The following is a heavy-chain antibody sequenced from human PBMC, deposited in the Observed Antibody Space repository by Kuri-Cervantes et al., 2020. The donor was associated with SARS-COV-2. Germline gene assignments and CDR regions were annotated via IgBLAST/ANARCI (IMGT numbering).Heavy chain of an antibody. V-gene: IGHV3-21*01. CDR1: GRTFSSYS. D-gene: IGHD3-22*01. J-gene: IGHJ3*02. Sequence: GESLKISWAASGRTFSSYSMNWVRQAPGKGLEWVSSISSSSSYIYYADPVKGRFTISRDNAKNSLYLQMNSLRAEDKAVYYCARDDTWESVTMIVIDRGRPGAFDIWGQGTMVTVSS. CDR3: ARDDTWESVTMIVIDRGRPGAFDI. CDR2: ISSSSSYI.